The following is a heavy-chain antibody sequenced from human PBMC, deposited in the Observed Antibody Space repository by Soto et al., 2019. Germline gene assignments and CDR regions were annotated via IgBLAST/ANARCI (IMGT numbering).Heavy chain of an antibody. CDR1: GGSISSYY. Sequence: PSETLSLTCTVSGGSISSYYWSWIRQPPGKGLEWIGYIYYSGSTNYNPSLKSRVTISVDTSKNQFSLKLSSVTAADTAVYYCARDSVASSWSGDYYYYGMDVWGQGTTVTVS. CDR2: IYYSGST. D-gene: IGHD6-13*01. CDR3: ARDSVASSWSGDYYYYGMDV. V-gene: IGHV4-59*01. J-gene: IGHJ6*02.